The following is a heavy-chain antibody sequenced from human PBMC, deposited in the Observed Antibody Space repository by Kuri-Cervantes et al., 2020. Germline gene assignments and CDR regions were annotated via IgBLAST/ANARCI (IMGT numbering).Heavy chain of an antibody. D-gene: IGHD5-18*01. CDR3: AKLVGTYSYGKGEVYYFDY. V-gene: IGHV4-61*01. CDR1: GGSVTSGNYY. Sequence: GSLRLSCSVSGGSVTSGNYYWTWIRQPPGKGLEWIGYISYSGSTNYNPSLKSRVTISVDTSKDQFSLKLSSVTAADTAVYYCAKLVGTYSYGKGEVYYFDYWGQGTLVTVSS. J-gene: IGHJ4*02. CDR2: ISYSGST.